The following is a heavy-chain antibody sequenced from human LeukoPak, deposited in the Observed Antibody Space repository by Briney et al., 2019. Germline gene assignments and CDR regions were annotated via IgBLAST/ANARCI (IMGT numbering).Heavy chain of an antibody. Sequence: GESLKISCKGSGYSFTTYWIGWVRQMPGKGLEWRGIMYPGDSDISYNPSFQGQVTISADKSISTAYLQWSSLKASDTAMYYCARLPCLECLPLDYWGQGTLVTVSS. CDR3: ARLPCLECLPLDY. J-gene: IGHJ4*02. V-gene: IGHV5-51*01. CDR2: MYPGDSDI. D-gene: IGHD3-3*01. CDR1: GYSFTTYW.